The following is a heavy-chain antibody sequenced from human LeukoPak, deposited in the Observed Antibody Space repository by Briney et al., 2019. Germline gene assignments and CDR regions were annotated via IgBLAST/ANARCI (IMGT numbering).Heavy chain of an antibody. D-gene: IGHD6-13*01. CDR1: GRTFSSYA. CDR2: ISGSGGST. Sequence: QTGGSLTLSCAASGRTFSSYAMSWVRQAPGRGLEWVSAISGSGGSTYYADSVKGRFTISRDNSKNTLYLQMNSLRAEDTAVYYCASSSSWYYPHFDYWGQGTLVTVSS. CDR3: ASSSSWYYPHFDY. J-gene: IGHJ4*02. V-gene: IGHV3-23*01.